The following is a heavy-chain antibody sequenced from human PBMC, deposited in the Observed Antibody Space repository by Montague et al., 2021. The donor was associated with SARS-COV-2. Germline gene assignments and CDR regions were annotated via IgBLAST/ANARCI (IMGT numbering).Heavy chain of an antibody. CDR1: GFSLSTSGMC. CDR3: ARVTTVTYPYYYYCGMDV. J-gene: IGHJ6*02. D-gene: IGHD4-11*01. V-gene: IGHV2-70*01. CDR2: IDWDDDK. Sequence: PALVKPTQTLALTCTFSGFSLSTSGMCVSWIRQPPGKALEWLALIDWDDDKYYSTSLKTRLTISKDTSKNQVVLTMTNMDPVDTATYYCARVTTVTYPYYYYCGMDVWGQGTTVTVSS.